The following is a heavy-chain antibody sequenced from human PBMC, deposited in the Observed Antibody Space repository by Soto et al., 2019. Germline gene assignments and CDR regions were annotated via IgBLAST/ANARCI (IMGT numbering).Heavy chain of an antibody. CDR1: GGSISSGGYS. CDR3: ARAIGWFGELLGGYYFDY. V-gene: IGHV4-30-2*01. J-gene: IGHJ4*02. CDR2: IYHSGST. D-gene: IGHD3-10*01. Sequence: QLQLQESGSGLVKPSQTLSLTCAVSGGSISSGGYSWSWIRQPPGKGLEWIGYIYHSGSTYYNPSLKSRVXXXVXXSKSQFSMKLSSVTAAAAAVYYCARAIGWFGELLGGYYFDYWGPGTLVTVSS.